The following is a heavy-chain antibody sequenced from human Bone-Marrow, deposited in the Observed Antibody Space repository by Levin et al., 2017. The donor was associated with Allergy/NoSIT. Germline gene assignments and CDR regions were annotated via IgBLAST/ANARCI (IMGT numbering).Heavy chain of an antibody. J-gene: IGHJ6*02. D-gene: IGHD1-1*01. V-gene: IGHV1-69*06. CDR3: ARGPAGTISTYYFGMDV. CDR1: GGTFSSYV. Sequence: GASVKVSCKASGGTFSSYVIIWVRQAPGQGLEWMGGIIPIFGTPHYAQKFQGRVTITADKSTSTAYMELSRLIFEDTAVYFCARGPAGTISTYYFGMDVWGPGTTVTVSS. CDR2: IIPIFGTP.